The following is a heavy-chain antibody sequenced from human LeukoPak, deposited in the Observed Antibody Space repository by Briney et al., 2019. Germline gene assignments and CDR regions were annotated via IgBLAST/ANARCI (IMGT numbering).Heavy chain of an antibody. D-gene: IGHD4-17*01. J-gene: IGHJ5*02. CDR3: ARAGTNDYGDLAGWFDP. V-gene: IGHV4-59*01. CDR1: RGSITSSY. CDR2: IYYSGGT. Sequence: SETLSLACTVSRGSITSSYWSWIRQPPGKGLEWIGYIYYSGGTNYNPSLKSQVTISVDTSKNRFSLKLRSVTAADTAAYYCARAGTNDYGDLAGWFDPWGQGTLVIVSS.